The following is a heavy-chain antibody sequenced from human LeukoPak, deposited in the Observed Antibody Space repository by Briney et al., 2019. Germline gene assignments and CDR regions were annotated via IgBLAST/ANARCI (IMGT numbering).Heavy chain of an antibody. D-gene: IGHD1-26*01. CDR1: RYTFTRYG. V-gene: IGHV1-18*01. CDR2: ISGSNGNT. CDR3: ARSGRGTYYYFDL. J-gene: IGHJ4*02. Sequence: GSVKVSCKASRYTFTRYGISWVRQAPGQGLEWMGWISGSNGNTNYAHKFQGRVSMTADTSTSTAYMELRRLRYDDTAVYYCARSGRGTYYYFDLWGQGTLVTVSS.